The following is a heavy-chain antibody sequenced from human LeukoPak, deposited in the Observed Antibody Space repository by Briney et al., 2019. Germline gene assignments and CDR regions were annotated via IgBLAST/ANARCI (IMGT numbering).Heavy chain of an antibody. V-gene: IGHV3-66*01. Sequence: GGSLRLSCAASGFTVRSNYMSWVRQAPGKGLEWVSVIYSGGSTYYADSVKGRFTISRDNSKNTLYLQMNSLRAEDTAVYYCARDLSSGWSNYYYYGMDVWGQGTTVTVSS. J-gene: IGHJ6*02. D-gene: IGHD6-19*01. CDR3: ARDLSSGWSNYYYYGMDV. CDR1: GFTVRSNY. CDR2: IYSGGST.